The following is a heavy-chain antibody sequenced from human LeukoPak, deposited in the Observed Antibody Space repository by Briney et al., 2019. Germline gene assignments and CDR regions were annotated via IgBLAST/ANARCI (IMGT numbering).Heavy chain of an antibody. J-gene: IGHJ4*02. CDR2: ITGSGGST. D-gene: IGHD3-10*01. CDR3: ARDPHYYGSGSYNY. Sequence: GGSLRLSCAASGFTFSSYAMNWVRQAPGKGLEWVSAITGSGGSTAYADSVKGRFTISRDNSKNTLYLQMNSLRAEDTAVYYCARDPHYYGSGSYNYWGQGTLVTVSS. CDR1: GFTFSSYA. V-gene: IGHV3-23*01.